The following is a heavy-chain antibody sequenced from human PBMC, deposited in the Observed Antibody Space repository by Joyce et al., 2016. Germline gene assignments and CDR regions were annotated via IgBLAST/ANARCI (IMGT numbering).Heavy chain of an antibody. V-gene: IGHV3-21*02. J-gene: IGHJ4*02. CDR3: ARDSTNFDY. Sequence: EVQLVESGGGLVKPGGSLRLSCAASGFTFSRYSMSWVRQAPGKGLECVSSSSSSSGSLNYADSVKGRFTISRDNAKNSLYLEMHSLRAEDTAVYYCARDSTNFDYWGQGTLITVSS. D-gene: IGHD2-2*01. CDR1: GFTFSRYS. CDR2: SSSSSGSL.